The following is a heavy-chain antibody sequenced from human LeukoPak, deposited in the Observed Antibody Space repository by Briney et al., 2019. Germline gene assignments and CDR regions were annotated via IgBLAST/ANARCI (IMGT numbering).Heavy chain of an antibody. J-gene: IGHJ6*02. CDR2: INPNGGGT. V-gene: IGHV1-2*02. CDR1: GYTFTGYY. Sequence: ASVTASCKASGYTFTGYYMHWVRQAPGQGLEWMGWINPNGGGTNYAQKFQGRVTMTWDTSISTAYMELSRLRSDDTAVYYCARGVAAAGMGGEYYYYYYGMDVWGQGTTVTVSS. D-gene: IGHD6-13*01. CDR3: ARGVAAAGMGGEYYYYYYGMDV.